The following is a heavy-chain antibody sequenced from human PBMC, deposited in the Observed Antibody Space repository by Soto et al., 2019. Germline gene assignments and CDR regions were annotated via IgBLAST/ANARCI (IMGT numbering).Heavy chain of an antibody. CDR1: GGSISSGGYY. J-gene: IGHJ6*02. CDR2: IYYSGST. Sequence: SETLSLTCTVSGGSISSGGYYWSWIRQHPGKGLEWIGYIYYSGSTYYNPSLKSRVTISVDTSKNQFSLKLSSVTAADTAVYYCARGHDSDWWLAHYYYYGMDVWGQGTTVTVSS. D-gene: IGHD2-8*02. CDR3: ARGHDSDWWLAHYYYYGMDV. V-gene: IGHV4-31*03.